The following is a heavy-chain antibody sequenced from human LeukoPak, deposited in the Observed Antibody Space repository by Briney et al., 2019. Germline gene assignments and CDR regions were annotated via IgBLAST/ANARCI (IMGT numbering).Heavy chain of an antibody. CDR3: ARDVGYYGSGSFFGYYYYYGMDV. V-gene: IGHV1-18*01. J-gene: IGHJ6*02. Sequence: ASVKVSCKASGYTFTSYGISWVRQAPGQGLEWMGWISAYNGNTNYAQKLQGRVTMTTDTSTSTAYMELRSLRSDDTAVYYCARDVGYYGSGSFFGYYYYYGMDVWGQGTTVTVSS. D-gene: IGHD3-10*01. CDR1: GYTFTSYG. CDR2: ISAYNGNT.